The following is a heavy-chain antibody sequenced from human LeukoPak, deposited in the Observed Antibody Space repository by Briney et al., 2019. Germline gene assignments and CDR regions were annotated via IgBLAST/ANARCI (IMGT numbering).Heavy chain of an antibody. D-gene: IGHD3-16*02. CDR3: ARGSMHIYHLYTDY. Sequence: GGSLRLSCAASGFTFSSYSMNWVRQAPGQGLEWVASIKQDGSERYYVDSVKGRFTISRDNAKNSLFLQLSSLRVEDTAVYYCARGSMHIYHLYTDYWGQGTLVTVSS. J-gene: IGHJ4*02. CDR2: IKQDGSER. CDR1: GFTFSSYS. V-gene: IGHV3-7*01.